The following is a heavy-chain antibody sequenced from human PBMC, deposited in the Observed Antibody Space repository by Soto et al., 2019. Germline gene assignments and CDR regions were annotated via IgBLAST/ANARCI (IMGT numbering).Heavy chain of an antibody. V-gene: IGHV3-53*01. CDR1: GFTVSSNY. D-gene: IGHD6-6*01. Sequence: WGSLRLSCAASGFTVSSNYMSWVRQAPGKGLEWVSGIYSGGSTYYADSVKGRFTISRDNSKNTLYLQMNSLRAEDTAVYYCARLSIAARPDGMDVWGQGTTVTVSS. CDR3: ARLSIAARPDGMDV. CDR2: IYSGGST. J-gene: IGHJ6*02.